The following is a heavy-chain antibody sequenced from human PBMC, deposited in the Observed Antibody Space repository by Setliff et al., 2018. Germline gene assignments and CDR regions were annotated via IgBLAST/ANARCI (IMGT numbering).Heavy chain of an antibody. CDR2: IYYGGST. CDR3: ATDGPAYPLGAFDV. CDR1: GGSITSSSYY. V-gene: IGHV4-39*01. J-gene: IGHJ3*01. D-gene: IGHD3-16*01. Sequence: SETLSLTCTVSGGSITSSSYYWGWLRQSPGKGPQWIGSIYYGGSTYYNPSLKSRAAFSIDTSKNQFSLKLTSVTAADTALYYCATDGPAYPLGAFDVWGQGTMVT.